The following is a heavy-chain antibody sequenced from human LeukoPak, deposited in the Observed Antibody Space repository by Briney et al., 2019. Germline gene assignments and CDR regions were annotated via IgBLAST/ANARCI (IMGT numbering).Heavy chain of an antibody. D-gene: IGHD6-13*01. CDR1: GYTLTELS. Sequence: ASVKVSCKVSGYTLTELSMHWVRQAPGQGLEWMGGIIPIFGTANYAQKFQGRVTITADESTSTAYMELSSLRSEDTAVYYCASPQLVRGEVVYYYYGMDVWGQGTTVTVSS. V-gene: IGHV1-69*13. CDR3: ASPQLVRGEVVYYYYGMDV. J-gene: IGHJ6*02. CDR2: IIPIFGTA.